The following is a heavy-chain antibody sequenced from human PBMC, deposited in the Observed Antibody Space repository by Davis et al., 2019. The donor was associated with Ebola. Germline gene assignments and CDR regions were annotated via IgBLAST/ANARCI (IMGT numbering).Heavy chain of an antibody. CDR1: GYTFTYRY. J-gene: IGHJ6*02. CDR3: ASRRATVTPLSSYYYYGMDI. CDR2: ITPFNGNT. V-gene: IGHV1-45*02. D-gene: IGHD4-17*01. Sequence: AASVKVSCKASGYTFTYRYLHWVRQAPGQALEWMGWITPFNGNTNYAQKFQGRVTMTRDTSTSTVYMELSSLRSEDTAVYYCASRRATVTPLSSYYYYGMDIWGQGTTVTVSS.